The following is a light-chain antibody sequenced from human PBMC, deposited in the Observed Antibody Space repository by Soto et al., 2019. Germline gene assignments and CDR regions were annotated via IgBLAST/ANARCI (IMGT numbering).Light chain of an antibody. J-gene: IGKJ1*01. Sequence: DIQMTQSPSTLSAYVGDRVTITCRASESISSWLAWYQQKPGKAPKLLIYKASSLESGVPSRLSGSVSWTEFTLTISSLQPEDFATYYCQQYSTSSRTFGQGTKVDIK. CDR2: KAS. CDR1: ESISSW. CDR3: QQYSTSSRT. V-gene: IGKV1-5*03.